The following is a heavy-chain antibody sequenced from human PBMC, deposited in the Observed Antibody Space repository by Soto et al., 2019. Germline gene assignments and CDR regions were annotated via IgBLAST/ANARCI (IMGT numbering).Heavy chain of an antibody. CDR1: GYTLNDSY. CDR2: INPKNGGI. D-gene: IGHD1-20*01. CDR3: VRGQSVLYLDL. J-gene: IGHJ1*01. V-gene: IGHV1-2*02. Sequence: GASVKVSWKESGYTLNDSYSHWVRQVPGQGLEWVGWINPKNGGINYAQKFQGRVTMTRDTPVNTSYMDLNRLNFDDSAIYYCVRGQSVLYLDLWGRGPQVTVSS.